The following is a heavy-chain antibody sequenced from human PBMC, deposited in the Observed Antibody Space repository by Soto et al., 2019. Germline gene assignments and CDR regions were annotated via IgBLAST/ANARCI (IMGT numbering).Heavy chain of an antibody. J-gene: IGHJ4*02. CDR1: GGSISGHY. CDR3: ARVGSSGWSPDY. CDR2: IFYSGSTTY. D-gene: IGHD6-19*01. V-gene: IGHV4-59*11. Sequence: SETLSLTCTVSGGSISGHYWIWIRQPPGEGMEWIGYIFYSGSTTYNNNPSLKSRVTISVDTSKNQFSLSLSSVTAADTALYYCARVGSSGWSPDYWGQGTLVTVSS.